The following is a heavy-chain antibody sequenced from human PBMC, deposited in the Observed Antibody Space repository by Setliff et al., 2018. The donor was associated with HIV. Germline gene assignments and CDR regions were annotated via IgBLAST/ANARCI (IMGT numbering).Heavy chain of an antibody. CDR2: IRYYGSDE. Sequence: PGGSLRLSCAASGFTFSSYGMHWVRQAPGKGLQWVAFIRYYGSDEYYADSVKGRFTISRDNSKNTLYLQMNSLRDEDTAVYVCVKDPTPPIVRGQGTLVTVSS. CDR1: GFTFSSYG. CDR3: VKDPTPPIV. D-gene: IGHD3-22*01. V-gene: IGHV3-30*02. J-gene: IGHJ4*02.